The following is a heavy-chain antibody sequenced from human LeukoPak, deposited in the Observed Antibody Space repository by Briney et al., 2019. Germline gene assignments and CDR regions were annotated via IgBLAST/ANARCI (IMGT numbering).Heavy chain of an antibody. V-gene: IGHV4-59*01. CDR2: IYYSGST. J-gene: IGHJ6*02. CDR1: GGSISSYY. CDR3: ARMGCSSTSCYLPNYYGMDV. Sequence: SETLSLTCAVYGGSISSYYWSWIRQPPGKGLEWIGYIYYSGSTNYNPSLKSRVTISVDTSKNQFSLKLSSVTAADTAVYYCARMGCSSTSCYLPNYYGMDVWGQGTTVTVSS. D-gene: IGHD2-2*01.